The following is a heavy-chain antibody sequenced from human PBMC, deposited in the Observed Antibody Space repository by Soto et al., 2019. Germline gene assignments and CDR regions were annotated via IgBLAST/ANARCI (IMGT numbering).Heavy chain of an antibody. Sequence: EVQLVESGGGLVQPGGSLRLSCAASGFTFSSYWMTWARQAPGKGLEWVANINEYGSEVNYLDSVKGRLTISRDNANMSLYLQVSDLRAEDTAVYYCATGRWLTGLGYWGQGTLVTVSS. J-gene: IGHJ4*02. V-gene: IGHV3-7*01. CDR1: GFTFSSYW. CDR3: ATGRWLTGLGY. CDR2: INEYGSEV. D-gene: IGHD4-17*01.